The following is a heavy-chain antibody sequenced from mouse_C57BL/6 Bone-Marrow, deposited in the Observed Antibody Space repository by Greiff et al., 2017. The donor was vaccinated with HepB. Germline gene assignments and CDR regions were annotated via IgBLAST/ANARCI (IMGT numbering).Heavy chain of an antibody. CDR3: AKRDGNYGAWFAY. D-gene: IGHD2-1*01. V-gene: IGHV2-5*01. CDR1: GFSLTSYG. CDR2: IWRGGST. J-gene: IGHJ3*01. Sequence: QVQLKESGPGLVQPSQSLSITCTVSGFSLTSYGVHWVRQSPGKGLEWLGVIWRGGSTDYNAAFMSRLSITKDNSKSQVFFKMNSLQADDTAIYYCAKRDGNYGAWFAYWGQGTLVTVSA.